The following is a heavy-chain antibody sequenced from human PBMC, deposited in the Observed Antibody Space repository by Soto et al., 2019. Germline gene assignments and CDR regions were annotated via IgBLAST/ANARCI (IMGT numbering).Heavy chain of an antibody. CDR1: GGSISPYY. J-gene: IGHJ4*02. Sequence: SETLSLTCTASGGSISPYYWSWIRQPPGEGMEWLGYIYYSGCTNYNPSLKSRLTISVDTSKNQFSLRLSSVTAADTAVYFCARLIRDASGSYRLDYWGRGTLVTVSS. CDR3: ARLIRDASGSYRLDY. V-gene: IGHV4-59*08. D-gene: IGHD3-10*01. CDR2: IYYSGCT.